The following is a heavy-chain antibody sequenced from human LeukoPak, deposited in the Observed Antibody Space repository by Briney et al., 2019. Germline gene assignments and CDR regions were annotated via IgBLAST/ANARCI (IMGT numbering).Heavy chain of an antibody. CDR1: GFTFSSYA. D-gene: IGHD4-17*01. Sequence: GGSLRLSCAASGFTFSSYAMHWVRQAPGKGLEWVAVISYDGSNKYYADSVKGRFTISRDNSKNTLYLQMNSLRAEDTAVYYCAKDLTTVTSQGDYWGQGTLVTVSS. V-gene: IGHV3-30*04. CDR2: ISYDGSNK. J-gene: IGHJ4*02. CDR3: AKDLTTVTSQGDY.